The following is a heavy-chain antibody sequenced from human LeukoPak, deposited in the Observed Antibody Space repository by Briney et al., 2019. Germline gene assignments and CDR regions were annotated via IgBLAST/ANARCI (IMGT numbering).Heavy chain of an antibody. CDR3: ARDGLVSGWGGFNP. Sequence: PSETLSLTCTVSGDSISSSYWSWIRQPAGKGLEWIGRIHISGSTNYNPSLKSRVTLSIDTSKNQFSLTLSSVTAADTAVYYCARDGLVSGWGGFNPWGQGTLVTVSS. CDR2: IHISGST. CDR1: GDSISSSY. V-gene: IGHV4-4*07. D-gene: IGHD6-19*01. J-gene: IGHJ5*02.